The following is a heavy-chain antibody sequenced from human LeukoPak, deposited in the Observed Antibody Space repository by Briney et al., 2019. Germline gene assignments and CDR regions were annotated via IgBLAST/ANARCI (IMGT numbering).Heavy chain of an antibody. V-gene: IGHV3-48*03. CDR2: ISSSGSTI. CDR3: ARVYGDYFDY. J-gene: IGHJ4*02. D-gene: IGHD4-17*01. Sequence: GSLRLSCAASGFTFSSYEMNWVRQAPGKGLEWVSYISSSGSTIYYADSVKGRFTISRDNAKNSLYPQMNSLRAEDTAMYYCARVYGDYFDYWGQGTLVTVSS. CDR1: GFTFSSYE.